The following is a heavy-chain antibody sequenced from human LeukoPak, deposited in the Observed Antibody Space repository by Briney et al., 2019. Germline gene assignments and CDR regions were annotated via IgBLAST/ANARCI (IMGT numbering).Heavy chain of an antibody. V-gene: IGHV4-39*07. J-gene: IGHJ4*02. CDR1: GGSISSSSYY. CDR3: ARGLGSSGYPTNSD. D-gene: IGHD3-22*01. CDR2: IYYSGST. Sequence: PSETLSLTCTVSGGSISSSSYYWGWIRQPPGKGLEWIGSIYYSGSTNYNPSLKSRVTISVDTSKNQFSLKLSSVTAADTAVYYCARGLGSSGYPTNSDWGQGTLVTVSS.